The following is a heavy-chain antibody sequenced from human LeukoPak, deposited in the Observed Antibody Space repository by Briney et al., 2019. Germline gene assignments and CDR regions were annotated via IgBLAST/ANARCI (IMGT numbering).Heavy chain of an antibody. Sequence: RAPVKVSCKVSGYTLTELSMHWVRQAPGKGLEWMRGFDPEDGETIYAQKFQGRVTMTEDTSTDTAYMELGSLRSEDTAVYYCVTRGYYDSSGYYYDYWGQGTLVTVSS. J-gene: IGHJ4*02. D-gene: IGHD3-22*01. CDR3: VTRGYYDSSGYYYDY. CDR2: FDPEDGET. V-gene: IGHV1-24*01. CDR1: GYTLTELS.